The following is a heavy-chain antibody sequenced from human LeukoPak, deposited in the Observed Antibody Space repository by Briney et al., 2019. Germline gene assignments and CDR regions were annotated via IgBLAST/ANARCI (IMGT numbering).Heavy chain of an antibody. Sequence: ASVKVSCKASGYTFTSYGISWVRQAPGQGLEWMGWISAYNGNTNHAQKLQGRVTMTTDTSTSTAYMELRSLRSDDTAVYYCARDLGYCSSTSCYYYYGMDVWGQGTTVTVSS. CDR1: GYTFTSYG. D-gene: IGHD2-2*01. V-gene: IGHV1-18*01. CDR2: ISAYNGNT. J-gene: IGHJ6*02. CDR3: ARDLGYCSSTSCYYYYGMDV.